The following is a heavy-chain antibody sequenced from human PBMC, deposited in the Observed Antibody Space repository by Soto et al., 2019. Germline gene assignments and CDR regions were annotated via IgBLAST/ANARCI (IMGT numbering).Heavy chain of an antibody. CDR1: GGSIRSSSYY. Sequence: SETLSLTCTVSGGSIRSSSYYWGWIRQPPGKGLEWIASIYYSGSTYYNPSLKSRVTISVDTSKNQFSLQLRSVTAADTALYYCARRFFGGAYPSYFDYWGQGTLVTVSS. D-gene: IGHD2-15*01. V-gene: IGHV4-39*01. J-gene: IGHJ4*02. CDR3: ARRFFGGAYPSYFDY. CDR2: IYYSGST.